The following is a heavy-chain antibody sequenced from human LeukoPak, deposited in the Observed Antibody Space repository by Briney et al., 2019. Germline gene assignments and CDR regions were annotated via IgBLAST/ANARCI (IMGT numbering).Heavy chain of an antibody. D-gene: IGHD6-13*01. V-gene: IGHV1-8*02. Sequence: ASVKVSCKASGYTFTGYYMHWVRQAPGQGLEWMGWMNPNSGNTGYAQKFQGRVTMTRNTSISTAYMELSSLRSDDTAVYYCARVRYSSSSTPNDYWGQGTLVTVSS. CDR1: GYTFTGYY. J-gene: IGHJ4*02. CDR3: ARVRYSSSSTPNDY. CDR2: MNPNSGNT.